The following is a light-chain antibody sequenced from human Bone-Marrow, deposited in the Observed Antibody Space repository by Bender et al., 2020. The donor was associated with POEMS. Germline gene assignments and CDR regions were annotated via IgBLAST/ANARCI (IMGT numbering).Light chain of an antibody. CDR3: CSYSRNSVM. CDR1: STDAGTYKL. CDR2: EGT. J-gene: IGLJ3*02. Sequence: QSALTQPASVSGSPGQSVTISCTGTSTDAGTYKLVSWYQQYPGKAPKLIIYEGTQRPSGVPNRFSGSKSANTGSLTISGVQAEDEADYYCCSYSRNSVMFGGGTKLTVL. V-gene: IGLV2-23*01.